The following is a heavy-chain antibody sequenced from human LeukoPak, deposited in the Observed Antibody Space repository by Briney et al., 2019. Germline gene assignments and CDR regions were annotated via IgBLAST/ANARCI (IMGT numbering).Heavy chain of an antibody. CDR1: GFTFSNYA. J-gene: IGHJ4*02. CDR2: ISGGGYST. V-gene: IGHV3-23*01. CDR3: AKGSRTMVRGVYYFDY. Sequence: GGSLRLSCAASGFTFSNYAMIWVRQAPGKGLEWVSAISGGGYSTYYADSVKGRFTISRDNSKNTLWLLRNSLRAKDTAVYYCAKGSRTMVRGVYYFDYWGQGTLVIVPS. D-gene: IGHD3-10*01.